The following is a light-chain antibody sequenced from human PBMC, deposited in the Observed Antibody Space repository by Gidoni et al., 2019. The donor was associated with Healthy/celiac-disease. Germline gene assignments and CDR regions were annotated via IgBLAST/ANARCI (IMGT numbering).Light chain of an antibody. CDR3: QQRSNWLGT. Sequence: EIVLTQSPATLSLSPGERATLSCRASQSVSSYLAWSQQKPGQAPRLLIYDASNRATGIPARFSGSGSGTDFTLTISSLEPEDFAVYYCQQRSNWLGTFGQGTKLEIK. CDR2: DAS. CDR1: QSVSSY. V-gene: IGKV3-11*01. J-gene: IGKJ2*01.